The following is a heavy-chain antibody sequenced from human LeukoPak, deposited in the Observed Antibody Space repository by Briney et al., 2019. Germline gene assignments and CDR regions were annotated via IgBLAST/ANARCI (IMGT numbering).Heavy chain of an antibody. V-gene: IGHV4-30-4*08. CDR1: GGSISSGDYY. D-gene: IGHD1-26*01. CDR2: IYYSGST. J-gene: IGHJ3*02. Sequence: SQTLSLTCTVSGGSISSGDYYWSWIRQPPGKGLEWIGYIYYSGSTYYNPSLRSRVTMSVDTAKNQVSLNLNSATAADTAVYYCATGSNSATSDAFDIWGQGTMVTVSS. CDR3: ATGSNSATSDAFDI.